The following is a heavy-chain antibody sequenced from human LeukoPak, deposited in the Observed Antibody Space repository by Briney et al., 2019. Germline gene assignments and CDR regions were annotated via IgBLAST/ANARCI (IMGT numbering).Heavy chain of an antibody. CDR2: ITGSGGST. Sequence: GGSLRLSCAASGFTFSNYEMNWVRQAPGKGLEWVSGITGSGGSTYYADSVKGRFTISRDNSKNTLYLQMNNLRAEDTAIYYCARDERLLSFLKWGQGTLVTVSS. CDR1: GFTFSNYE. J-gene: IGHJ4*02. V-gene: IGHV3-23*01. CDR3: ARDERLLSFLK. D-gene: IGHD3-3*01.